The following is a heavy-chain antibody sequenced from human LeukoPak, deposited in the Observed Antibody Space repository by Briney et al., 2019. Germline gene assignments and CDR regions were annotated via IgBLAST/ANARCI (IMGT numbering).Heavy chain of an antibody. D-gene: IGHD3-9*01. Sequence: PGGSLRLSCAASGFTFSSFALSWIRQAPGKGLEWVSAIGTSSANTYYADSVKGRFTISRDNSQNTLYLQIINLRAEDTAVYYCARDPPVLRYFDWLPQRDAFDVWGQGTMVTVSS. V-gene: IGHV3-23*01. CDR2: IGTSSANT. CDR1: GFTFSSFA. J-gene: IGHJ3*01. CDR3: ARDPPVLRYFDWLPQRDAFDV.